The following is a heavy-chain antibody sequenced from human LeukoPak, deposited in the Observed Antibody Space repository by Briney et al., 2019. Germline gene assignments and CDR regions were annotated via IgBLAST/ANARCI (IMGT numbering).Heavy chain of an antibody. CDR2: IKEDGSEK. J-gene: IGHJ4*02. Sequence: PGGSLRLSCAASGFTFSSYWMTWVRQAPTKGLEWVANIKEDGSEKYYVDSVKGRFTISRDNAKNSLYLQINSLRAEDTAVYYCARDQFSGYYDYWGQGTLATVSS. V-gene: IGHV3-7*01. D-gene: IGHD3-22*01. CDR3: ARDQFSGYYDY. CDR1: GFTFSSYW.